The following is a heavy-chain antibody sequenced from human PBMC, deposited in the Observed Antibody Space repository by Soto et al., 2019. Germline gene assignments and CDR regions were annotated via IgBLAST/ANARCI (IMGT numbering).Heavy chain of an antibody. D-gene: IGHD2-15*01. CDR2: IYSGGRT. Sequence: GGSLRLSCAASGFTVSSNYMSWVRQAPGKGLEWVSVIYSGGRTYYADSVKGRFTISRDISKNTLYLQMNSLRAEDTAVYYCARVYELLLVYWGQGTLVTVS. V-gene: IGHV3-53*01. CDR1: GFTVSSNY. J-gene: IGHJ4*02. CDR3: ARVYELLLVY.